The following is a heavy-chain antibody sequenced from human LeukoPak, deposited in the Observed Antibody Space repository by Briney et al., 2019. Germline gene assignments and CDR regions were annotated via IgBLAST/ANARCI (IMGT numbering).Heavy chain of an antibody. CDR3: ARDRVGGTTASTFEY. D-gene: IGHD1-26*01. V-gene: IGHV3-7*01. Sequence: GGSLRLSCAASGFTLSSYWMSWVRQAPGKGLEWVANINRDGSEKYYVDSVKGRFTISRDNAKNSLYLQMNSLRAEDTAVYYCARDRVGGTTASTFEYWGQGTLVTVSS. J-gene: IGHJ4*02. CDR2: INRDGSEK. CDR1: GFTLSSYW.